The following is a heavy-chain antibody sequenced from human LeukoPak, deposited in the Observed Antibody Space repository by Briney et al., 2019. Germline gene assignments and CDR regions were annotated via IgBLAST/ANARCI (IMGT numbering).Heavy chain of an antibody. CDR1: GFTFSSYE. V-gene: IGHV3-48*03. CDR2: ISSGGSTI. CDR3: ARVRDGSQDY. Sequence: GGSLRLSCAASGFTFSSYEMNWVRQAPGKGLEWVSYISSGGSTIYYADSVKGRFTISRDNAKNSLYLQMNSMRAEDTAVYYCARVRDGSQDYWGQGTLVTVSS. J-gene: IGHJ4*02. D-gene: IGHD5-24*01.